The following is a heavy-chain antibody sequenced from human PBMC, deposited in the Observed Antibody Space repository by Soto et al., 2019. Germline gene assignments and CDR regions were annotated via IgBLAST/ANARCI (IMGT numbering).Heavy chain of an antibody. D-gene: IGHD2-2*01. V-gene: IGHV4-30-4*01. CDR3: ARDTDIVVVPAAMGFDP. J-gene: IGHJ5*02. CDR1: GGSISSGDYY. Sequence: SETLSLTCTVSGGSISSGDYYWSWIRQPPGKGLEWIGYIYYSGSTYYNPSLKSRVTISVDTSKNQFSLKLSSVTAADTAVYYCARDTDIVVVPAAMGFDPWGQGTLVTVSS. CDR2: IYYSGST.